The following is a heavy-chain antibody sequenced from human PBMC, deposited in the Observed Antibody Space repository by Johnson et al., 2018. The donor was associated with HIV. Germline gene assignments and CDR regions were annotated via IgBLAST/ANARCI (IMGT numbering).Heavy chain of an antibody. CDR3: ARVTHIQLWANDAFDI. J-gene: IGHJ3*02. V-gene: IGHV3-7*01. CDR1: GFTFSDYY. CDR2: IKQDGSEK. Sequence: VQLVESGGGLVKPGGSLRLSCAASGFTFSDYYMSWIRQAPGKGLEWVANIKQDGSEKYYVDSVKGRFTISRDNAKNSLYLQMNSLRAEDTAVYYCARVTHIQLWANDAFDIWGQGTMVTVSS. D-gene: IGHD5-18*01.